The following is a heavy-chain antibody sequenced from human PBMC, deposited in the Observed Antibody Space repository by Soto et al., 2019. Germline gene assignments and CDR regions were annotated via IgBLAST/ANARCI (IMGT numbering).Heavy chain of an antibody. CDR3: AREVPKFYDILTGYRNAY. V-gene: IGHV1-3*04. J-gene: IGHJ4*02. CDR1: GYTFTSYA. Sequence: GASVKVSCTASGYTFTSYAMHWVRQAPGQGLEWMGWINTGNGNTQYSQKFQGRVTITRDTSASTAYMELNSLRSEDTAVYYCAREVPKFYDILTGYRNAYWGQGTLVTVSS. D-gene: IGHD3-9*01. CDR2: INTGNGNT.